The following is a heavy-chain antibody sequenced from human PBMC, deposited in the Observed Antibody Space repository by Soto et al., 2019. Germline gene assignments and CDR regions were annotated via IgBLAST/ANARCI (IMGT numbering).Heavy chain of an antibody. D-gene: IGHD6-6*01. CDR2: INHSGST. V-gene: IGHV4-34*01. CDR1: GGSFSGYY. Sequence: SETLSLTCAVYGGSFSGYYWSWIRQPPGKGLEWIGEINHSGSTNYNPSLKSRVTISVDTSKNQFSLKLSSVTAADTAVYYCARYVDIGSSESYSSSYYFDYWGQGTLVTVSS. CDR3: ARYVDIGSSESYSSSYYFDY. J-gene: IGHJ4*02.